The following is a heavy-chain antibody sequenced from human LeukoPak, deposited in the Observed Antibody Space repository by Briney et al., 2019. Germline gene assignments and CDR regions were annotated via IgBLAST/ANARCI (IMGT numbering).Heavy chain of an antibody. CDR3: TKDLYGSGSKSCGMDV. Sequence: GRSLRLSCAASGFTFRSYAVHWVRQAPGKGLEWVADISYDGSNKYYADSVRGRFTISRDNSKNTLYLQMNSLGAEDTAVYYCTKDLYGSGSKSCGMDVWGKGTTVTVSS. V-gene: IGHV3-30*04. CDR1: GFTFRSYA. CDR2: ISYDGSNK. D-gene: IGHD3-10*01. J-gene: IGHJ6*04.